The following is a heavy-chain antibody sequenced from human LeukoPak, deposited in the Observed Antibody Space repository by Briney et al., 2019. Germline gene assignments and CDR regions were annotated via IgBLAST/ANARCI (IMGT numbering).Heavy chain of an antibody. Sequence: SETLSLTCAVYGGSFSGYYWSWIRQPPGKGLEWIGEINHSRSTNYNPSLKSRVTISVDTSKNQFSLKLSSVTAADTAVYYCASSGWYGIDYWGQGTLVTVSS. V-gene: IGHV4-34*01. J-gene: IGHJ4*02. CDR1: GGSFSGYY. CDR3: ASSGWYGIDY. CDR2: INHSRST. D-gene: IGHD6-19*01.